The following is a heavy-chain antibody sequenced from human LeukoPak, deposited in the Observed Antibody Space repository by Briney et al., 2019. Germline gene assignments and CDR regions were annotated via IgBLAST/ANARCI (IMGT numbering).Heavy chain of an antibody. D-gene: IGHD3-3*01. Sequence: PSETLSLTCTVSGGSISSGSYYWSWIRQPAGKGLEWIGRIYTSGSTNYNPSLKSRVTISVDTSKNQFSLKLSSVTAADTAVYYCARGRPYDFWSGYYLLFDYWGQGTLVTVSS. V-gene: IGHV4-61*02. CDR3: ARGRPYDFWSGYYLLFDY. J-gene: IGHJ4*02. CDR2: IYTSGST. CDR1: GGSISSGSYY.